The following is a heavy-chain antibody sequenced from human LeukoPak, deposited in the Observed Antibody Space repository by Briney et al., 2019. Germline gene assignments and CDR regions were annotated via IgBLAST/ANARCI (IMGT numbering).Heavy chain of an antibody. Sequence: GSLRLSCAASGFTFSSYTMNWVRQPPGKGLEWIGEINHSGSTNYNPSLKSRVTISVDTSKNQFSLKLSSVTAADTAVYYCARGEGSHYDFWSGYYKEADYFDLWGRGTLVTVSS. D-gene: IGHD3-3*01. CDR3: ARGEGSHYDFWSGYYKEADYFDL. J-gene: IGHJ2*01. V-gene: IGHV4-34*01. CDR1: GFTFSSYT. CDR2: INHSGST.